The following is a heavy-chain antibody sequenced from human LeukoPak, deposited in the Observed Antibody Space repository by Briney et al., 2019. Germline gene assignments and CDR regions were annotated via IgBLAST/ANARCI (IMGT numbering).Heavy chain of an antibody. Sequence: GGSLRLSCAASGFTFTKYGMHWVRQAPGKGLEWVAFIAYDGNGRYYADSVRGRFTISRDDSKNTLYLQMNSLRVEDTAVYYCAKDKNCGGDCWWGQGTLVTVSS. CDR1: GFTFTKYG. J-gene: IGHJ4*02. CDR2: IAYDGNGR. D-gene: IGHD2-21*01. V-gene: IGHV3-30*02. CDR3: AKDKNCGGDCW.